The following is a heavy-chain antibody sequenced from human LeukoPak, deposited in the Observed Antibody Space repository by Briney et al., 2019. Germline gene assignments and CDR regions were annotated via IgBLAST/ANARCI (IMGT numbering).Heavy chain of an antibody. Sequence: ASVKVSCKASVYTFTGYYMHWVRQAPGQGLEWMGWINPNSGGTNYAQKFQGRVTMTRDTSISTAYMELSRLRSDDTAVYYRARITYSSGWFDYWGQGTLVTVSS. CDR2: INPNSGGT. V-gene: IGHV1-2*02. J-gene: IGHJ5*01. CDR1: VYTFTGYY. CDR3: ARITYSSGWFDY. D-gene: IGHD6-19*01.